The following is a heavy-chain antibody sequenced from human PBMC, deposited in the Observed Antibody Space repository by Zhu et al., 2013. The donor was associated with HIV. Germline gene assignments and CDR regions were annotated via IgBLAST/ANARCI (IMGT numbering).Heavy chain of an antibody. CDR1: GYTXTGHF. J-gene: IGHJ4*02. V-gene: IGHV1-2*02. Sequence: QVQLVQSGAEVKKPGASVKVSCKASGYTXTGHFIHWVRQAPGQGLEWMGWINPNSVPQTMHKNFQGRVTMTRDTSITTAYMDLSRLTSDDTAVYFCARGPAFDYWGQGSLVTVSS. CDR2: INPNSVP. CDR3: ARGPAFDY.